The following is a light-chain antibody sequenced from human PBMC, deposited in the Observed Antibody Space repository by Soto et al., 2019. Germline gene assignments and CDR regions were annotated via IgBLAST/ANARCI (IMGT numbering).Light chain of an antibody. J-gene: IGKJ4*01. CDR1: QSITNH. CDR3: QQSYSAPFT. CDR2: GAS. Sequence: DIQMTQSPSSLSASVGDRVTITCRASQSITNHLNWYQLKPGKAPKLLIYGASNLKSGVPSTFSGSGSRTDFTLTISSLQPEDFAAYYCQQSYSAPFTFGGGTKVDIK. V-gene: IGKV1-39*01.